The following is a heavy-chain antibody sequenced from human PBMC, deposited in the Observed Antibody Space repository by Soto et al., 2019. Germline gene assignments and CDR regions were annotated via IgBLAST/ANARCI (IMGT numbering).Heavy chain of an antibody. CDR1: GFTFSSYA. V-gene: IGHV3-23*01. CDR3: AKDREYYYDSSGYYYFDY. Sequence: AGGSLRLSCAASGFTFSSYAMSWVRQAPGKGLEWVSAISGSGGSTYYADSVKGRFTISRDNSKNTLYLQMNSLRAEDTAVYYCAKDREYYYDSSGYYYFDYWGQGTLVTVSS. CDR2: ISGSGGST. D-gene: IGHD3-22*01. J-gene: IGHJ4*02.